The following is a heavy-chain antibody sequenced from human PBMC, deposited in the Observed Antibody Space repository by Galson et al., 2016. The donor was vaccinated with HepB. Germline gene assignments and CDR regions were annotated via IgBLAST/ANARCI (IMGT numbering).Heavy chain of an antibody. D-gene: IGHD1-26*01. V-gene: IGHV1-3*04. J-gene: IGHJ4*02. CDR1: GDTFSSDA. CDR2: INTGDGTT. Sequence: SVKVSCKASGDTFSSDAISWVRQAPGQRLEWMGWINTGDGTTKYSQKFQGRVTFTRDTSASTAYMELSSLRSEDTAVYYCVREVAATFRFDFWGPGTLVTVSS. CDR3: VREVAATFRFDF.